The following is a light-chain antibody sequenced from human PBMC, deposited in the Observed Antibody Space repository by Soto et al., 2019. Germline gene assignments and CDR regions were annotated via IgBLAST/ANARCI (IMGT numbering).Light chain of an antibody. CDR2: GAS. Sequence: EIVLTQSPGTLSLSPGERATISCRASQSVSSSYLAWYQQKPGQAPRLLIYGASNRATGIPDRFSGSGSGTDFTLTISRLEPEYFAVYYCQQYGSSRLTFGGGTKVEIK. CDR1: QSVSSSY. J-gene: IGKJ4*01. CDR3: QQYGSSRLT. V-gene: IGKV3-20*01.